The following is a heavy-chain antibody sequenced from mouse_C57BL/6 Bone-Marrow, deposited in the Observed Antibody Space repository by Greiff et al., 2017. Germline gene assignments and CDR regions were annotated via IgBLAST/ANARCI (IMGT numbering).Heavy chain of an antibody. CDR2: IDPSDSYT. CDR1: GYTFTSYW. V-gene: IGHV1-69*01. J-gene: IGHJ3*01. CDR3: ARFAY. Sequence: VQLKQPGAELVMPGASVKLSCKASGYTFTSYWMHWVKQRPGQGLEWIGEIDPSDSYTNYNQKFKGKSTLTVDKSSSTAYMQLSSLTSEDSAVYYCARFAYWGQGTLVTVSA.